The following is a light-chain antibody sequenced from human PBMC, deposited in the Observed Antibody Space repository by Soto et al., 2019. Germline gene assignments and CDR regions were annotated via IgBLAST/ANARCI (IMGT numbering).Light chain of an antibody. CDR3: QQTLSFPPT. Sequence: DIQMTQSPSTLSASVGDRVTITCWASQNVNGWLAWYQQKPGKAPKLLINKASTLESGVPSRFSGSGSGTDFTLTISSLQPEDFATYYCQQTLSFPPTFGQGTKVDIK. CDR1: QNVNGW. J-gene: IGKJ1*01. V-gene: IGKV1-5*03. CDR2: KAS.